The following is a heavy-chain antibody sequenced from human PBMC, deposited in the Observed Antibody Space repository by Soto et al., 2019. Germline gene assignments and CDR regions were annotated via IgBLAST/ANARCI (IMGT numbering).Heavy chain of an antibody. Sequence: PGGSLRLSCVASGFSLRSYWMMWVRQAPGKGLEWVANINQEGRESHYVDSVKGRFTISRDNAKNTVYLQMNSLRAEDTAVYYCARVKGYMYGYDPRYYFEYWGQGILVTVSS. V-gene: IGHV3-7*01. D-gene: IGHD5-18*01. CDR1: GFSLRSYW. CDR2: INQEGRES. J-gene: IGHJ4*02. CDR3: ARVKGYMYGYDPRYYFEY.